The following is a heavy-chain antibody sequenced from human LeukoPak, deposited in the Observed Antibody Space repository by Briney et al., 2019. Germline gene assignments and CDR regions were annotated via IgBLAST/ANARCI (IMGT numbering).Heavy chain of an antibody. D-gene: IGHD3-10*01. CDR2: ISWNSGSI. CDR1: GFTFDDYA. Sequence: GRSLRLSCAASGFTFDDYAMHWVRQAPGKGLEWVSGISWNSGSIGYADSVKGRFTISRDNAKNSLYLQMNSLRAEDTALYYCAKSGFKGFGELFYNWFDPWGQGTLVTVSS. J-gene: IGHJ5*02. CDR3: AKSGFKGFGELFYNWFDP. V-gene: IGHV3-9*01.